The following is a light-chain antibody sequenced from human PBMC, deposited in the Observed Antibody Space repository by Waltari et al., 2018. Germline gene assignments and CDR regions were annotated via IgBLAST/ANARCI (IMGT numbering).Light chain of an antibody. Sequence: QSVLTQPPSVSGAPGQRVTISCTGRSSNIGAGYDVHWYQQLPGTAPKLLIYGNSNRPSGVPDRFSGSKSGTSASLAITGLQAEDEADYYCQSYDSSLGRVFGTGTKVTVL. CDR1: SSNIGAGYD. CDR3: QSYDSSLGRV. CDR2: GNS. V-gene: IGLV1-40*01. J-gene: IGLJ1*01.